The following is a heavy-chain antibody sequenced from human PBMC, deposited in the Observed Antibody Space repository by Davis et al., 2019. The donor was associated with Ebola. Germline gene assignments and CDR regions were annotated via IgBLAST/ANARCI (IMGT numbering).Heavy chain of an antibody. CDR3: ARGPENIVATMGFDP. D-gene: IGHD5-12*01. J-gene: IGHJ5*02. CDR1: GGTFSSYA. CDR2: IIPIFGTA. V-gene: IGHV1-69*13. Sequence: SVTVSCKASGGTFSSYAISWVRQAPGQGLEWMGGIIPIFGTANYAQKFQARVTITPDESTSTAYMELSSLRSEDTAVYYCARGPENIVATMGFDPWGQGTLVTVSS.